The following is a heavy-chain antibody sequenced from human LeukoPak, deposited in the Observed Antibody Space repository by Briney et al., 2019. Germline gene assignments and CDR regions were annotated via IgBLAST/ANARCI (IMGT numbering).Heavy chain of an antibody. J-gene: IGHJ4*02. CDR2: ISSSSSTI. D-gene: IGHD3-3*01. CDR3: ARERYDFWTPYYFDY. CDR1: GFTFSSYS. Sequence: GGSLRLSCAASGFTFSSYSMNWVRQAPGKGLEWVSYISSSSSTIYYADSVKGRFTISRDNAKNSLYMQMNSLRAEDTAVYYCARERYDFWTPYYFDYWGQGTLVTVSS. V-gene: IGHV3-48*01.